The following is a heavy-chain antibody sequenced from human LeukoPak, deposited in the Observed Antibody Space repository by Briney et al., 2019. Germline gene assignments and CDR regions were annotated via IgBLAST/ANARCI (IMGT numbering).Heavy chain of an antibody. CDR3: ATTLHIVVVTWHAFDI. Sequence: ASVKVSCKASGYTFTGYYIHWVRQAPGQGLEWMGWINPNSGGTNYAPKFQGRVTMTRDTAITTAYMELSRLTSDDTTIYYCATTLHIVVVTWHAFDIWGQGTMVTVSS. CDR1: GYTFTGYY. CDR2: INPNSGGT. V-gene: IGHV1-2*02. D-gene: IGHD2-21*02. J-gene: IGHJ3*02.